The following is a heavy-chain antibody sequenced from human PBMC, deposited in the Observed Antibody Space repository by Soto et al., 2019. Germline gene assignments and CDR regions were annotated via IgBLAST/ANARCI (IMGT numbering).Heavy chain of an antibody. CDR2: IYYSGST. Sequence: QVQLQESGPGLVKPSETLSLTCTVSGGSISSYYWSWIRQPPGKGLEWIGYIYYSGSTKYNPSLKSRVNIAVDTSKNRCSLRLSSVTAADTAVYYCARVWGGAFDFWGQGTMVTVSS. CDR1: GGSISSYY. D-gene: IGHD3-10*01. CDR3: ARVWGGAFDF. J-gene: IGHJ3*01. V-gene: IGHV4-59*01.